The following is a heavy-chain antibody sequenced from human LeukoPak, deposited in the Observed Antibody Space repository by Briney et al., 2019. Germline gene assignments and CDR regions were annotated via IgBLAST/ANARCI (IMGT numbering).Heavy chain of an antibody. Sequence: GGSLRLSCAASGFTFSSYAINWVHQAPGKGLEWVSAISGSGGSTYYADSVKGRFTISRDNSKNTLYLQMNSLSAEDTAVYYCAKVAGDGYNPFDYWGQGTLVTVSS. D-gene: IGHD5-24*01. CDR2: ISGSGGST. V-gene: IGHV3-23*01. J-gene: IGHJ4*02. CDR3: AKVAGDGYNPFDY. CDR1: GFTFSSYA.